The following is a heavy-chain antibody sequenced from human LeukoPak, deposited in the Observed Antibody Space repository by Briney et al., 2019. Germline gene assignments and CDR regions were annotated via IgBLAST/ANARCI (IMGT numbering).Heavy chain of an antibody. V-gene: IGHV3-21*01. J-gene: IGHJ4*02. CDR2: ISRGSGYI. D-gene: IGHD4-17*01. Sequence: RGSLRLACAASGFTSSTYPMNWVRHAPRKGLEWVSSISRGSGYIYYANSVKGRSITSRDTAKNSLYLQMNSLRAEDTAVYYCARGYGDYGKYYFDFGGQGTLVSVFS. CDR1: GFTSSTYP. CDR3: ARGYGDYGKYYFDF.